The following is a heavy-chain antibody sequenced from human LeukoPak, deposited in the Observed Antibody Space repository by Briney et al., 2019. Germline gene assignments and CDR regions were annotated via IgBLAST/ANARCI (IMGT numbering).Heavy chain of an antibody. D-gene: IGHD6-13*01. CDR1: GFTFSSYA. CDR2: ISGSGGST. J-gene: IGHJ4*02. Sequence: GGSLRLSCAASGFTFSSYAMSWVRQAPGKGLEWVSAISGSGGSTYYADSVKGRFTISRDNSKNTLYLQMNRLRAEDTAVYYCANLSPRVGAADGLFDYWGQGTLVTVSS. V-gene: IGHV3-23*01. CDR3: ANLSPRVGAADGLFDY.